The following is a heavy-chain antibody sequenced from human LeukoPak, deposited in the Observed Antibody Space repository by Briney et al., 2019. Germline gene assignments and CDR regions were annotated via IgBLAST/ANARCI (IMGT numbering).Heavy chain of an antibody. CDR3: AKELDYGANSAGYFAS. D-gene: IGHD4-23*01. J-gene: IGHJ4*02. CDR2: ISYDGSNK. Sequence: GGSLRLSCAASGFTFSSYGMHWVRQAPGKGLEWVAVISYDGSNKYYADSVKGRFTISRDNSKNTLYLQMNSLRAEDTAVYYCAKELDYGANSAGYFASWGQGVLVTVSS. V-gene: IGHV3-30*18. CDR1: GFTFSSYG.